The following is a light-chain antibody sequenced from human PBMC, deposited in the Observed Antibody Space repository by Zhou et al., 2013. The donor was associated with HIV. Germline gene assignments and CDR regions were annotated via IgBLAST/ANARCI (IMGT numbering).Light chain of an antibody. Sequence: DIVLTQSPGTLSLSPGERATLSCRATQSVAADYLAWYQQKPGQAPRLLIYGASSRATGIPDRFSGSGSGTDFTLTISRLEPEDFAVYYCQQYGISRTFGQGTKVEIK. CDR1: QSVAADY. CDR3: QQYGISRT. V-gene: IGKV3-20*01. CDR2: GAS. J-gene: IGKJ1*01.